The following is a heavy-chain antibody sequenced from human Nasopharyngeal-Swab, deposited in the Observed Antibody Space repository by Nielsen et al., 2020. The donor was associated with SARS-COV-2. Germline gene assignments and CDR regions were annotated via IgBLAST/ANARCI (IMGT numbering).Heavy chain of an antibody. Sequence: GGSLRLSCAASGFTVSRNYMTWVRQAPGKGLEWVSVIYSGGDTYYADSVKGRFTISRDNSKNTLYLQMNSLRAEDTAVYYCARDLLSSWRAIGNWYFDLWGRGTLVTVFS. J-gene: IGHJ2*01. CDR2: IYSGGDT. D-gene: IGHD6-13*01. V-gene: IGHV3-53*01. CDR1: GFTVSRNY. CDR3: ARDLLSSWRAIGNWYFDL.